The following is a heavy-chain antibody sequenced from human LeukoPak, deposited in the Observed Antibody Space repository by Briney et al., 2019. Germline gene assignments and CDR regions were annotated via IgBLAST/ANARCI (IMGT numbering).Heavy chain of an antibody. CDR3: ARDPLFSYAFDI. CDR1: GFTFSSHW. CDR2: INSDGSST. Sequence: PGGSLRLSCAASGFTFSSHWMHWVRQAPGKGLVWVSRINSDGSSTSYADSVKGRFTISRDNAKNTLYLQMNSLRAEDTAVYYCARDPLFSYAFDIWGQGTMVTVSS. D-gene: IGHD3-10*02. J-gene: IGHJ3*02. V-gene: IGHV3-74*01.